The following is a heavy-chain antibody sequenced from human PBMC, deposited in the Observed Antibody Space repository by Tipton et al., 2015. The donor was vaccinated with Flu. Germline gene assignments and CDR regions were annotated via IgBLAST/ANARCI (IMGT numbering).Heavy chain of an antibody. CDR2: ISYDGSLK. Sequence: AASGFTFSSYGMHWVRQAPGKGLEGVAVISYDGSLKYYADSVKGRFTISRDNSKNTLDLQMDSLRAEDTAVYYCAKKGEYTTGCYHYFDYWGQGTLGTVSS. J-gene: IGHJ4*02. V-gene: IGHV3-30*18. D-gene: IGHD6-19*01. CDR1: GFTFSSYG. CDR3: AKKGEYTTGCYHYFDY.